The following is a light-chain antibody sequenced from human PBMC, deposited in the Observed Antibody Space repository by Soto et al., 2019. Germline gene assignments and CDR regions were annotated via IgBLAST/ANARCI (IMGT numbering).Light chain of an antibody. Sequence: DIQMTQSPSSLSAPVGGRVTITCRASQGIRRDLGWYQQTPGKAPTRLIYAVSSLHSGVPSRFSGSGSGTEITLTISSLQPEDSATYYCLQHNSYPLTFGGGTKVEIK. J-gene: IGKJ4*01. CDR1: QGIRRD. CDR2: AVS. V-gene: IGKV1-17*01. CDR3: LQHNSYPLT.